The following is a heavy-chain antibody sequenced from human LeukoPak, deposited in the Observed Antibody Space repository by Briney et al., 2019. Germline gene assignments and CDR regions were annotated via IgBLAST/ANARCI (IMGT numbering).Heavy chain of an antibody. D-gene: IGHD6-19*01. CDR3: AKAGASMGWYNIYYYYYMDV. V-gene: IGHV3-7*01. Sequence: GGSLRLSCAASGFIFSDYSMGWVRQVPGEGLEWVANINDDGSEKHYVDSVKGRFIISRDNAKNSLYLEMNSLSAEDTAVYYCAKAGASMGWYNIYYYYYMDVWGKGTTVTISS. J-gene: IGHJ6*03. CDR1: GFIFSDYS. CDR2: INDDGSEK.